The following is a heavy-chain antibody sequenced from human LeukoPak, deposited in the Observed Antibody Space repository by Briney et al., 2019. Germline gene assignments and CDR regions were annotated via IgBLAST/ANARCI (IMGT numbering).Heavy chain of an antibody. V-gene: IGHV3-43*01. CDR1: GFTFDDYT. CDR2: ISWDGGST. CDR3: AKDKQGHFDY. D-gene: IGHD6-19*01. J-gene: IGHJ4*02. Sequence: PGGSLRLSCAASGFTFDDYTMHRVRQAPGKGLERVSLISWDGGSTHYADSVKGRFTISRDNSKNSLYLQMNSLRTEDTALYYCAKDKQGHFDYWGQGTLVTVSS.